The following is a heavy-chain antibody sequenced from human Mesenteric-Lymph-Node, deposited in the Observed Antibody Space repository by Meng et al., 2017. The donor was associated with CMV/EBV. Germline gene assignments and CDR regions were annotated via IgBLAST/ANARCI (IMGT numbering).Heavy chain of an antibody. D-gene: IGHD4-23*01. CDR1: GGSFSGYY. J-gene: IGHJ4*02. CDR2: INHSGST. Sequence: QVQLQQWCAGLLKPSETLSLPCAVYGGSFSGYYWSWIRQPPGKGLEWIGEINHSGSTNYNPSLKSRVTISVDTSKNQFSLKLSSVTAADTAVYYCARHQRWLKSEGGFNYWGQGTLVTVSS. CDR3: ARHQRWLKSEGGFNY. V-gene: IGHV4-34*01.